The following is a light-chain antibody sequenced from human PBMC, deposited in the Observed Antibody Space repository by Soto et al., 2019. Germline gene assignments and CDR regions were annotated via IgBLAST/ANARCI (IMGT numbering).Light chain of an antibody. CDR2: AAS. CDR3: QQLNSYPST. J-gene: IGKJ5*01. V-gene: IGKV1-9*01. Sequence: DIQLTQSPSFLSASVGDRVTITCRASQGISSYLAGYQQKPGKAPKLRIYAASTLQSGVPSRFSGSGSEPEFNLPISSLQPEDFATYYCQQLNSYPSTFGQGTRLEIK. CDR1: QGISSY.